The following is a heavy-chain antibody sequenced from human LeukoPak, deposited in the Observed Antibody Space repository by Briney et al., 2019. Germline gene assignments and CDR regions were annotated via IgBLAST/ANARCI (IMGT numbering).Heavy chain of an antibody. Sequence: GGSLRLSCAASGFTFSNYWIYWVRQVPGKGLVWVSRISPDGKDTSHADSVKGRFTISRDNAKSTLYLQMNSLRAEDTAVYYCAKAGGYSYGYGTPDYWGQGTLVTVSS. V-gene: IGHV3-74*01. D-gene: IGHD5-18*01. CDR1: GFTFSNYW. CDR2: ISPDGKDT. J-gene: IGHJ4*02. CDR3: AKAGGYSYGYGTPDY.